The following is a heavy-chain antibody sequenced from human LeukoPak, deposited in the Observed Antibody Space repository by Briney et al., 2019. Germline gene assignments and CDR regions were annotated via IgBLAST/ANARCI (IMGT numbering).Heavy chain of an antibody. CDR1: GFTFDDYA. CDR3: ARAGSSSIRYYYYMDV. Sequence: PGGSLRLSCAASGFTFDDYAMHWVRQAPGKGLEWVSGISWNSGSIVYADSVKGRFTISRDNAKNSLYLQMNSLRAEDMALYYCARAGSSSIRYYYYMDVWGKGTTVTVSS. J-gene: IGHJ6*03. D-gene: IGHD6-6*01. CDR2: ISWNSGSI. V-gene: IGHV3-9*03.